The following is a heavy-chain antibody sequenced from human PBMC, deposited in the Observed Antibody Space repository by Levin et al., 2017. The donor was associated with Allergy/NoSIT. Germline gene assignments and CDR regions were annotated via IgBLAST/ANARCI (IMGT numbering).Heavy chain of an antibody. V-gene: IGHV3-64D*06. Sequence: GGSLRLSCSASGFTFSSYAMHWVRQAPGKGLEYVSAISSNGGSTYYADSVKGRFTISRDNSKNTLYLQMSSLRAEDTAVYYCVKDQSVLWFGAIGDRYPRGAFDIWGQGTMVTVSS. D-gene: IGHD3-10*01. CDR2: ISSNGGST. CDR1: GFTFSSYA. CDR3: VKDQSVLWFGAIGDRYPRGAFDI. J-gene: IGHJ3*02.